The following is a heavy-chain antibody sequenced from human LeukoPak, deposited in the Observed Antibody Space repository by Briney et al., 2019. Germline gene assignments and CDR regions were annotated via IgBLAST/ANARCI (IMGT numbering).Heavy chain of an antibody. CDR1: GGSISSYY. CDR3: ARAYCSGGSCYLGYFDY. CDR2: INHSGST. Sequence: SETLSLTCTVSGGSISSYYWSWIRQPPGKGLEWIGEINHSGSTNYNPSLKSRVTISVDTSKNQFSLKLSSVTAADTAVYYCARAYCSGGSCYLGYFDYWGQGTLVTVSS. D-gene: IGHD2-15*01. J-gene: IGHJ4*02. V-gene: IGHV4-34*01.